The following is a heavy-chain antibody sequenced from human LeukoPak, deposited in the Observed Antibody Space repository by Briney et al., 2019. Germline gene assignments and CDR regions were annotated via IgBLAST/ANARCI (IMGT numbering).Heavy chain of an antibody. J-gene: IGHJ4*02. CDR3: ARDRLPSDQDDFDY. V-gene: IGHV3-23*01. Sequence: GGSLRLSCAASGFTFLSYSMNWVRQAPGKGLEWVSAFSGSGGSTYYADSVKGRFTISRDNSKNTLYLQMNSLRPEDTAVYHCARDRLPSDQDDFDYWGQGTLVTVSS. CDR1: GFTFLSYS. CDR2: FSGSGGST. D-gene: IGHD3-3*01.